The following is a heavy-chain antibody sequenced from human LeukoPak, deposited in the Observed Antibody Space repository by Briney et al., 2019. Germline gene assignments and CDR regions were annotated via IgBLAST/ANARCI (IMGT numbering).Heavy chain of an antibody. D-gene: IGHD6-13*01. CDR3: ARHRIAAADDAFEI. CDR1: GGSISSSSYY. Sequence: SETLSLTCTVPGGSISSSSYYWGWIRQPQGKGLEWIATIYYSGSTYYNPSLKSRVTISVDTSTTLFSLKLSSVTAADTAVYYCARHRIAAADDAFEIWGQGTMVTVSS. CDR2: IYYSGST. V-gene: IGHV4-39*01. J-gene: IGHJ3*02.